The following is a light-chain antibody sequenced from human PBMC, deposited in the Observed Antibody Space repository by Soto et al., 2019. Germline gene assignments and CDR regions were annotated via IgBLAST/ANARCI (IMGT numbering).Light chain of an antibody. CDR1: SSNIGAGYD. V-gene: IGLV1-40*01. Sequence: QSVLTQPPSVSGAPGQRVTIPCTGSSSNIGAGYDVHWYQQLPGTAPKLLIYGNSNRPSGVPDRFSGSKSGTSASLAITGLQAEDEADYYCQSYDSRLNGYVFGTGTKLTFL. CDR2: GNS. CDR3: QSYDSRLNGYV. J-gene: IGLJ1*01.